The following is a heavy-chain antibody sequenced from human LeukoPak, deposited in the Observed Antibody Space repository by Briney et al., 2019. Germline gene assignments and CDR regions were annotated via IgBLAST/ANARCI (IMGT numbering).Heavy chain of an antibody. V-gene: IGHV1-69*13. CDR3: ARDLGDIVVVPAAIPHNWFDP. J-gene: IGHJ5*02. D-gene: IGHD2-2*01. Sequence: SVKVSCKASGGTFSNYAISWVRQAPGQGLEWMGGIIPIFGTANYAQKFQGRVTITADESTNTAYMELSGLRSEDTAVYYCARDLGDIVVVPAAIPHNWFDPWGQGTLVTVSS. CDR2: IIPIFGTA. CDR1: GGTFSNYA.